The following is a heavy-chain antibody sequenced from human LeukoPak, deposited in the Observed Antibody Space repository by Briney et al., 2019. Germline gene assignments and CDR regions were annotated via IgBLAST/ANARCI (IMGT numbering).Heavy chain of an antibody. CDR1: GFDLNTYE. V-gene: IGHV3-48*03. Sequence: GGSLRLSCAASGFDLNTYEMNWVRQAPGKGLEWIADITISGHTKNYADSVKGRFTISRDNAGTSLYLQMNSLRVEDTGVYYWGRGDPHPHLWGQGALVPVSS. J-gene: IGHJ5*02. CDR3: GRGDPHPHL. CDR2: ITISGHTK. D-gene: IGHD3-16*01.